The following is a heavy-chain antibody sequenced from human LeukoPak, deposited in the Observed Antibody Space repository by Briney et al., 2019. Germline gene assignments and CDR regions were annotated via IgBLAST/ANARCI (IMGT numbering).Heavy chain of an antibody. V-gene: IGHV1-18*01. J-gene: IGHJ4*02. CDR2: ISAYNGNT. CDR3: ARDARGGYGGNRGGLYL. Sequence: GASVKVSCKTSGYNFTNFGISWVRQAPGQGLEWMGWISAYNGNTNYAQNFQGRVTMTTDTSTITAYMELRSLRSDDTALYYCARDARGGYGGNRGGLYLWGQGALVTVSS. CDR1: GYNFTNFG. D-gene: IGHD4-23*01.